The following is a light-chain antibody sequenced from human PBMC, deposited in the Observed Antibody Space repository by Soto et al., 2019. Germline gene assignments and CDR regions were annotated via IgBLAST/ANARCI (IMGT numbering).Light chain of an antibody. CDR3: HQYGSSPPYT. J-gene: IGKJ2*01. CDR2: GSS. CDR1: QSVSNNY. V-gene: IGKV3-20*01. Sequence: EIVLTQSPGTLSLSPGERATLSCRASQSVSNNYIAWYQQKPGQAPRLLSFGSSDRATGIPDRFSGSGSGTDFTLTISRLEPEDFAVYYCHQYGSSPPYTFGQGTILEI.